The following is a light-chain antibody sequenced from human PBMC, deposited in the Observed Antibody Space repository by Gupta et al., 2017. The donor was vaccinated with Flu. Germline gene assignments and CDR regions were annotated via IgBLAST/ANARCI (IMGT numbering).Light chain of an antibody. CDR2: WAS. CDR3: QQYDTTPMYT. J-gene: IGKJ2*01. V-gene: IGKV4-1*01. CDR1: QSVFYSTNNKNY. Sequence: LGETATINCKSSQSVFYSTNNKNYLAWYQQKAGQPLKLLIYWASTRESGVPGRFSGSGSGTDFTLTISALQAEDAAIYYCQQYDTTPMYTFGQGTKLEIK.